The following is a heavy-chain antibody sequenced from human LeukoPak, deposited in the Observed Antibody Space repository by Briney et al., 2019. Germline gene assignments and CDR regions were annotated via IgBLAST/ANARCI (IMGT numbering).Heavy chain of an antibody. CDR3: AKATTSSSWYVHY. D-gene: IGHD6-13*01. CDR1: GFTLDDYA. CDR2: ISWNSGSI. V-gene: IGHV3-9*01. J-gene: IGHJ4*02. Sequence: GRSLRLSCAASGFTLDDYAMHWVRQAPGKGLEWVSGISWNSGSIGYADSVKGRFTISRDNAKNSLQLQMNSLRAEETSLYYCAKATTSSSWYVHYWGQGTLVTVSS.